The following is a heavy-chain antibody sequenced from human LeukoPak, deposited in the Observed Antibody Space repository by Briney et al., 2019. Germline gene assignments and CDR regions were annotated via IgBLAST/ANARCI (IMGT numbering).Heavy chain of an antibody. J-gene: IGHJ6*02. CDR2: INHSGST. Sequence: SETLSLTCAVYGGPFSGYYWSWIRQPPGKGLEWIGEINHSGSTNYNPSLKSRVTISVDTSKNQFSLKLSSVTAADTAVYYCARRPYGYGYYYYGMDVWGQGTTVTVSS. CDR1: GGPFSGYY. CDR3: ARRPYGYGYYYYGMDV. V-gene: IGHV4-34*01. D-gene: IGHD5-18*01.